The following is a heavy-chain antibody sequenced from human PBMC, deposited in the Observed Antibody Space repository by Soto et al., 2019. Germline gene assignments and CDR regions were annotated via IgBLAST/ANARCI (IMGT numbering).Heavy chain of an antibody. V-gene: IGHV1-3*01. CDR1: GYTFTSYA. J-gene: IGHJ4*02. Sequence: GASVKVSCKASGYTFTSYAMHWVRQAPGQRLEWMGWINAGNGNTKYSQKFQGRVTITRDTSASTAYMELSSLRSEDTAVYYCARLGNIVVVVAAIGDSDYWGQGTLVTVSS. D-gene: IGHD2-15*01. CDR2: INAGNGNT. CDR3: ARLGNIVVVVAAIGDSDY.